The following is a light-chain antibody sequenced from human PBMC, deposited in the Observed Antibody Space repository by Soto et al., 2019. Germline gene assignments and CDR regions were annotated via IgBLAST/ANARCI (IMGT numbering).Light chain of an antibody. CDR2: GAS. J-gene: IGKJ5*01. V-gene: IGKV3-20*01. CDR1: QSVSNRY. Sequence: EIVLTQSPGTLSLSPGERATLSCRASQSVSNRYLAWYQQKPGQAPRVLIYGASSRATGVPGRFSGSGSGTDFTLTISRLEPEDFAVYACHQYGNSPQTFGQGTRLEIK. CDR3: HQYGNSPQT.